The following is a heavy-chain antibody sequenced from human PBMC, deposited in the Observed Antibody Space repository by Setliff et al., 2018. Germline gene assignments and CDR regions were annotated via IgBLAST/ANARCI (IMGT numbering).Heavy chain of an antibody. CDR1: GYSFTDYW. CDR3: ARRGERFFNWFDP. Sequence: GGSLKISCKGSGYSFTDYWIAWVRQTPGKGLEWMGTIYPGNADTRYSPSFQGQVTISTDTSINTAFLQWNNLKASDTAVYYCARRGERFFNWFDPWGQGTLVTVSS. J-gene: IGHJ5*02. V-gene: IGHV5-51*01. D-gene: IGHD2-21*01. CDR2: IYPGNADT.